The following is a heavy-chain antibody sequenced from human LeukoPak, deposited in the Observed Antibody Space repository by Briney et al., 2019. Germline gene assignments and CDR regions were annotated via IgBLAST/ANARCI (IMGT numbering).Heavy chain of an antibody. J-gene: IGHJ4*02. CDR3: ARVLYRDTAMV. D-gene: IGHD5-18*01. CDR1: GVSISSGGYY. V-gene: IGHV4-31*03. CDR2: IYYSGST. Sequence: PSQTLSLTCTVSGVSISSGGYYWSWIRQHPGKGLEWIGYIYYSGSTYYNPSLKSRVTISVDTSKNQFSLKLSSVTAADTAVYYCARVLYRDTAMVWGQGTLVTVSS.